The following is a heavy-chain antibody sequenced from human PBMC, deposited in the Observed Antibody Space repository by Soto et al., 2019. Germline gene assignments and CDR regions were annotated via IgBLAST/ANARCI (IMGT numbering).Heavy chain of an antibody. CDR3: VKDAIGYDAFDI. V-gene: IGHV3-64D*08. CDR1: GFTFSSYG. D-gene: IGHD3-22*01. CDR2: ICSNGSST. Sequence: PGGSLRLSCAASGFTFSSYGMHWVRQAPGKGLEYVSAICSNGSSTYYADSVKGRFTISRDNSKNTLYLQMSSLRAEDTAVYYCVKDAIGYDAFDIWGQGTMVTV. J-gene: IGHJ3*02.